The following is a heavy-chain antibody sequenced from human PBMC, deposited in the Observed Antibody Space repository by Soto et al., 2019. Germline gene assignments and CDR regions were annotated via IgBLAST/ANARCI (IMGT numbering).Heavy chain of an antibody. D-gene: IGHD3-22*01. CDR2: IIPIFGTA. J-gene: IGHJ4*02. CDR1: GGTFSSYA. CDR3: ARDRTYCNDSSGYYGY. V-gene: IGHV1-69*06. Sequence: SVKVSCKASGGTFSSYAISWVRQAPGQGLEWMGGIIPIFGTANCAQKFQGRVTITADKSTSTAAMELSSLRSEDTAVYYCARDRTYCNDSSGYYGYWGQGNLVTVSS.